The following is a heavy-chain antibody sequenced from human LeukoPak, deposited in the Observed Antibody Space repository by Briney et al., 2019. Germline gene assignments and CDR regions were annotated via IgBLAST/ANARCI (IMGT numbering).Heavy chain of an antibody. D-gene: IGHD6-19*01. CDR1: GFTFSSYG. CDR2: IWYDGSNK. J-gene: IGHJ4*02. V-gene: IGHV3-33*06. Sequence: GRSLRLSCAASGFTFSSYGMHWVRQAPGKGLERVAVIWYDGSNKYYADSVKGRFTISRDNSKNTLYLQMNSLRAEDTAVYYCAKVGPRSSGWYYLDYWGQGTLVTVSS. CDR3: AKVGPRSSGWYYLDY.